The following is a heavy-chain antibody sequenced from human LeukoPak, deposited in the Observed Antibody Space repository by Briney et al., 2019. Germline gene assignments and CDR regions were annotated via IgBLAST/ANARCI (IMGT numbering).Heavy chain of an antibody. V-gene: IGHV4-59*01. J-gene: IGHJ4*02. CDR2: IYYSAST. CDR1: GGSLSSYF. D-gene: IGHD6-13*01. CDR3: ARQPSSWFTSFDS. Sequence: PSETLSLTCTVSGGSLSSYFWSWIRQPPGEGLGWFAYIYYSASTNYNPSLKSRVTISVDTSKNQFSLKLSSVTAADTAVYYCARQPSSWFTSFDSWGQGTLVTVSS.